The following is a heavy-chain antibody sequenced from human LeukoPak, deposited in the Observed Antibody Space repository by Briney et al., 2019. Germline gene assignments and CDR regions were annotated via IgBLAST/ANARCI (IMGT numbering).Heavy chain of an antibody. CDR1: GYTLTELS. CDR2: FDPEDGET. D-gene: IGHD4-17*01. V-gene: IGHV1-24*01. J-gene: IGHJ6*02. CDR3: ATGVTTVTTGEVRVYYYGMDV. Sequence: ASVKVSCKVSGYTLTELSMHWVRQAPGKGLEWMGGFDPEDGETIYAQKFQGRVTMTEDTSTDTAYMELSSLRSGDTAVYYCATGVTTVTTGEVRVYYYGMDVWGQGTTVTVSS.